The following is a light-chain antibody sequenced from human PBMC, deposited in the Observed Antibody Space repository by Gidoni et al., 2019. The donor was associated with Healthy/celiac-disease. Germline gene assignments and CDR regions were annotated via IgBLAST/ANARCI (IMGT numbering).Light chain of an antibody. CDR3: QQRSNWPPLT. CDR2: DAS. CDR1: QSVSSY. Sequence: EIVLKQSPATLSLSPGERAPLSCRASQSVSSYLAWYQQKPGQAPRLLIYDASNRATGIPARFSGSGSGTDFTLTISSLELEDFAVYYCQQRSNWPPLTFGGGTKVEIK. J-gene: IGKJ4*01. V-gene: IGKV3-11*01.